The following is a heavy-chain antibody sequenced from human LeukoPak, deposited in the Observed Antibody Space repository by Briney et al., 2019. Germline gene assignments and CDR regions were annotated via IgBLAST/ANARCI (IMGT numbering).Heavy chain of an antibody. D-gene: IGHD2-2*01. CDR3: ARGYCSSGSCYHGDY. J-gene: IGHJ4*02. Sequence: SGTLSLTCTVSGDSISSDGSYWSWIRHPAGKGLEWIGRIYASARTTYNPSLEGPATMSPHPTNSPFSLKLRSLPAARTALSSCARGYCSSGSCYHGDYWGQGTLVTVSS. CDR1: GDSISSDGSY. CDR2: IYASART. V-gene: IGHV4-61*02.